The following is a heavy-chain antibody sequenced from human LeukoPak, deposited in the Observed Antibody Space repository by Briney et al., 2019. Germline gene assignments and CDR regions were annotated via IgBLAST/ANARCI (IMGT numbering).Heavy chain of an antibody. J-gene: IGHJ4*02. V-gene: IGHV3-23*01. Sequence: GGSLRLSCAASGFTFSSYAMSWVRQAPGKGLEWVSAISGSGGSTYYADSVKGRFTISRDNSKNTLYLQMNSLRAEDTAVYYCARGVGDSSGYYFDYWGQGTLVTVSS. D-gene: IGHD3-22*01. CDR2: ISGSGGST. CDR1: GFTFSSYA. CDR3: ARGVGDSSGYYFDY.